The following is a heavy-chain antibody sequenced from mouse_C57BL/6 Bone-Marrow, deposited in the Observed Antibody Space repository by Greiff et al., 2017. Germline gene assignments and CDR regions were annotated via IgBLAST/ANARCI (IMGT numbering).Heavy chain of an antibody. Sequence: VQLQQSGAELVRPGASVKLSCTASGFNIKDYYMHWVKQRPEQGLEWIGWIDPENGDTDYASKFQGKATITADTSSNTAYLRLSSLTSEDTTVYSSTNYDYERYYFDYWGKGTTLTVAS. CDR2: IDPENGDT. D-gene: IGHD2-4*01. CDR3: TNYDYERYYFDY. J-gene: IGHJ2*01. CDR1: GFNIKDYY. V-gene: IGHV14-4*01.